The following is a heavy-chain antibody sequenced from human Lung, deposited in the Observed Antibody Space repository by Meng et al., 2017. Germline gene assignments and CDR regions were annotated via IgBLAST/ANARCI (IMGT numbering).Heavy chain of an antibody. Sequence: EVQLVESGGGLFKPGGFLRLSCAAYGFTFSSYSMNWVRQAPGKGLEWVSSISSSSAYADSVKGRFTISRDNAKNSLYLQMNSLRAEDTAVYYCARGRVVIAATPSDYWGQGTLVTVSS. V-gene: IGHV3-21*01. J-gene: IGHJ4*02. CDR3: ARGRVVIAATPSDY. CDR2: ISSSSA. CDR1: GFTFSSYS. D-gene: IGHD2-15*01.